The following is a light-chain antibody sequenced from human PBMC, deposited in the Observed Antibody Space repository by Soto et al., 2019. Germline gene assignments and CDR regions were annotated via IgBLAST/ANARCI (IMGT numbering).Light chain of an antibody. CDR2: GAS. Sequence: EIVMTQSPATLSVSPGERATLSCRASQSVGSSLAWYQRKPGQAPRLLIYGASTRATGIPATFSGSGSGTEFTLTISSLQSEDFEVYYCQQYNSWPLTLGGGTKVDI. V-gene: IGKV3-15*01. J-gene: IGKJ4*01. CDR3: QQYNSWPLT. CDR1: QSVGSS.